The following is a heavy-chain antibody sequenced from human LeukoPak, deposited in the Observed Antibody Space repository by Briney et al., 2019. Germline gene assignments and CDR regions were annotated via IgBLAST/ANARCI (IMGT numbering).Heavy chain of an antibody. V-gene: IGHV3-9*01. J-gene: IGHJ3*02. CDR1: GFTFDDYA. CDR3: AKDEYQLPEGAFDI. D-gene: IGHD2-2*01. CDR2: ISWNSGSI. Sequence: GGSLRLSCAASGFTFDDYAMHWVRQAPGKGLEWVSGISWNSGSIGYADSVKGRFTISRDNAKNSLYLQMNSPRAEDTALYYCAKDEYQLPEGAFDIWGQGTMVTVSS.